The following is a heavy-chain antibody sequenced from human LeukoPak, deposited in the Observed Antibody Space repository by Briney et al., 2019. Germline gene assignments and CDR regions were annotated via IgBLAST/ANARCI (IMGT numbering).Heavy chain of an antibody. J-gene: IGHJ6*02. CDR3: ARGLRDRYGMDV. CDR1: GFTFNYYA. Sequence: GGSLRLSCAASGFTFNYYAMSWVRQAPGKGLEWVSAISGSGGSTYSADSVKGRFTISRDNSKNTLYLQMHSLRVEDTAMYYCARGLRDRYGMDVWGQGTTVTVSS. V-gene: IGHV3-23*01. CDR2: ISGSGGST.